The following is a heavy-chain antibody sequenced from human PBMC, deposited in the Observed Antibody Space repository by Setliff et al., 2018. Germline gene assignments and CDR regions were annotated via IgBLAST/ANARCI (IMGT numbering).Heavy chain of an antibody. CDR3: TREASVDFWSGYPYYYYMDV. V-gene: IGHV3-53*01. Sequence: GESLRLSCAASGFTFSSYTMSWVRQAPGKGLEWVSVIYSGGSTYYADSVKGLFTISRDNSKNTLYLQMNSLKTEDTAVYYCTREASVDFWSGYPYYYYMDVWGKGTTVTVSS. CDR2: IYSGGST. D-gene: IGHD3-3*01. CDR1: GFTFSSYT. J-gene: IGHJ6*03.